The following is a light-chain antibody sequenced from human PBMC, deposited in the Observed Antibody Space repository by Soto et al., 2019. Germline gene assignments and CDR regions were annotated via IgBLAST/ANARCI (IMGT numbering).Light chain of an antibody. CDR2: DVS. J-gene: IGLJ1*01. V-gene: IGLV2-18*02. CDR3: SSYTTSNTYV. CDR1: SSDVGSNNR. Sequence: QSALTQPPSVSGSPGQSVAISCTGTSSDVGSNNRVSWYQQPPGSAPKLIIYDVSNRPSGIPDRFSGSKSANTASLTISGLQTEDEADYYCSSYTTSNTYVFGTGTKLTVI.